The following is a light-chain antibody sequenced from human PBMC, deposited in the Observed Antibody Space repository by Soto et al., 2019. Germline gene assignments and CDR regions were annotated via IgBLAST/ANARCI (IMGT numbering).Light chain of an antibody. CDR1: SSNIGSNY. CDR2: RNN. CDR3: AAWDDSLSGPV. Sequence: QSVLTQPPSASGTPGQRVTLSCSGSSSNIGSNYVYWYQQLPGTAPKLLIYRNNQRPSGVPDRFSGSKSGTSASLAISGRRSEDEADYYCAAWDDSLSGPVFGGGTQLTVL. V-gene: IGLV1-47*01. J-gene: IGLJ7*01.